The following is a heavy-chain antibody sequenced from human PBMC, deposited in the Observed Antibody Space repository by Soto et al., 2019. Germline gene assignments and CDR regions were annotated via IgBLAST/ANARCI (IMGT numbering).Heavy chain of an antibody. CDR1: GFSFSTYW. CDR2: IKHDGSEQ. V-gene: IGHV3-7*04. J-gene: IGHJ4*02. D-gene: IGHD6-19*01. Sequence: EVQLVESGGGLVQPGGSLRLSCAASGFSFSTYWMNWVRQAPGKGLEWVAIIKHDGSEQFYVDSVKGRFTISRDNAKNSLYLQLNSLRDEETAVYYCEGDTGWHIRHWGQGTLVTVSS. CDR3: EGDTGWHIRH.